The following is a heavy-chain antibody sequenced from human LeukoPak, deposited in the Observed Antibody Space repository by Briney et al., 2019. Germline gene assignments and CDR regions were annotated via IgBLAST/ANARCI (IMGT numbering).Heavy chain of an antibody. J-gene: IGHJ6*02. D-gene: IGHD3-10*01. CDR1: GFTFSDYY. Sequence: PGGSLRLSCAASGFTFSDYYMSWIRQAPGKGLEWVSYISSSGSTIYYADSVRGRFTISRDNSKNMLYLQMNSLRAEDTAVYYCVEERPGYGSGRYSRNYYYYGMDVWGRGTTLTVCS. CDR3: VEERPGYGSGRYSRNYYYYGMDV. V-gene: IGHV3-11*01. CDR2: ISSSGSTI.